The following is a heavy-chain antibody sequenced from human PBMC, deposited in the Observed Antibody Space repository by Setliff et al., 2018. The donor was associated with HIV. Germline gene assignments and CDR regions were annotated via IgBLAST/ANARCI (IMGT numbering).Heavy chain of an antibody. CDR3: AREGDCSGGSCYYYYGMDV. CDR1: GGTFSSYA. D-gene: IGHD2-15*01. Sequence: SVKVSCKASGGTFSSYAISWVRQAPGQGLEWMGGIIPIFGTANYAQKFQGRVTSTTDESTSTAYMELSSLRSEDTAVYYCAREGDCSGGSCYYYYGMDVWGQGTTVTV. V-gene: IGHV1-69*05. J-gene: IGHJ6*02. CDR2: IIPIFGTA.